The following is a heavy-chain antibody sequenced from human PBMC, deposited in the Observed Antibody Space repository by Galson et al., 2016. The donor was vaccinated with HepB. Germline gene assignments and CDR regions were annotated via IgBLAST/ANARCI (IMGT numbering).Heavy chain of an antibody. CDR1: GFTFSSYE. J-gene: IGHJ4*02. CDR3: ARDGDAYNFDY. CDR2: ISSSGSDI. D-gene: IGHD5-24*01. Sequence: SLRLSCAASGFTFSSYEMIWVRQASGRGLEWVSYISSSGSDIYYTESVRGRFTISRDNVDNSLYLQMNSLRAEDTAVYYCARDGDAYNFDYWGQGTLVTVSS. V-gene: IGHV3-48*03.